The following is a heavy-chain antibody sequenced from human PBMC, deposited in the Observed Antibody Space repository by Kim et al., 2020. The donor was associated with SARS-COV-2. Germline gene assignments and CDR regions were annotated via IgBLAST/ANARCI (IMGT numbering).Heavy chain of an antibody. CDR3: AKSARSMDV. Sequence: GGSLRLSCAASGFTFSNYAMSWVRQAPGKGLEWVSGFSISGRNTYYADPVKGRFPISRDNSKNTLYLQMNSLRAEDTAIYYCAKSARSMDVGGQGTTVTV. CDR2: FSISGRNT. CDR1: GFTFSNYA. V-gene: IGHV3-23*01. J-gene: IGHJ6*02.